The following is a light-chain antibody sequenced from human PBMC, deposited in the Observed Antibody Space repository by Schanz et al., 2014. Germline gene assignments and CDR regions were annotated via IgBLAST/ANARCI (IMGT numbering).Light chain of an antibody. CDR2: GAS. J-gene: IGKJ5*01. Sequence: EIVMTQSPETLSVSPGERATLSCRASQSISINVAWYQQEPGQAPRLLISGASVRATGVPARFSGSGSGTEFTLTISGLQPDDFATYYCQQYNSYSITFGQGTRLDIK. CDR1: QSISIN. V-gene: IGKV3-15*01. CDR3: QQYNSYSIT.